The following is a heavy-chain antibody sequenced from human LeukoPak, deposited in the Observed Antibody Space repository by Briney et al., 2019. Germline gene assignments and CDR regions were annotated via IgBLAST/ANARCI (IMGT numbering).Heavy chain of an antibody. J-gene: IGHJ4*02. Sequence: GGSLRLSCAASGFTFNNYAMSWVRQAPGKGLEWVSSISTSSSYICYADSVKGRFTISRDNARNSLYLQMNSLRAEDTAVFYCARGAEGVAATDSNFDYWGQGTLVTVSS. CDR1: GFTFNNYA. D-gene: IGHD6-13*01. V-gene: IGHV3-21*01. CDR2: ISTSSSYI. CDR3: ARGAEGVAATDSNFDY.